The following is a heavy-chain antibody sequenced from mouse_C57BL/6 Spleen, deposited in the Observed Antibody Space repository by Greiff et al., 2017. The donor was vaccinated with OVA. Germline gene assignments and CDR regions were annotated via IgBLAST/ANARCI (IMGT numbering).Heavy chain of an antibody. CDR1: GYTFTSYW. J-gene: IGHJ1*03. CDR2: IYPGSGST. Sequence: VQLQQPGAELVKPGASVKMSCKASGYTFTSYWITWVKQRPGHGLEWIGDIYPGSGSTNYNEKFKSKATLTVDTSSSTAYMQLSSLTSEDSAVYYCARRPLYDGYYARYFEVWGTGTTVTVSS. V-gene: IGHV1-55*01. CDR3: ARRPLYDGYYARYFEV. D-gene: IGHD2-3*01.